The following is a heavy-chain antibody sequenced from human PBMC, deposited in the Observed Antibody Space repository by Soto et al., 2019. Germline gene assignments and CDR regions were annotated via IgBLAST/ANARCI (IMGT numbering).Heavy chain of an antibody. V-gene: IGHV3-30-3*01. Sequence: PGGSLRLSCAASGFTFSTYVIHWVRQAPGKGLDWVAVISSDGSNEDYADSVKGRFTISRDTSKNTVYLQMNSLSGDDTAVYYCATSLGGYRYGMDVWGQGTTVTVSS. D-gene: IGHD5-18*01. CDR2: ISSDGSNE. J-gene: IGHJ6*02. CDR1: GFTFSTYV. CDR3: ATSLGGYRYGMDV.